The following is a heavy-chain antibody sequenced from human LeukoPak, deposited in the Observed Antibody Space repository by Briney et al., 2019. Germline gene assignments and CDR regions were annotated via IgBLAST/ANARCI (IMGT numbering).Heavy chain of an antibody. Sequence: GGSLRLSCAASGFTFSSYSMNWVRQAPGKGLEWVSSISSSSSYIYYADSVKGRFTISRDNAKNSLYLQMNSLRAEDTTVYYCARDSDAALGACDIWGQGTMVTVSS. CDR1: GFTFSSYS. CDR2: ISSSSSYI. D-gene: IGHD2-15*01. CDR3: ARDSDAALGACDI. J-gene: IGHJ3*02. V-gene: IGHV3-21*01.